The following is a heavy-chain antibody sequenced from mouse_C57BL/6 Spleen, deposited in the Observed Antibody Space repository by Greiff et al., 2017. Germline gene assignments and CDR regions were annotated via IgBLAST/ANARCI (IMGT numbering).Heavy chain of an antibody. Sequence: QVQLQQSGAELVRPGASVTLSCKASGYTFTDYEMHWVKQTPVHGLEWIGAIDPETGGTAYNQKFKGKAILTADKSTSTAYMELRSLTSEDSAVYYCTRRRSLYFDYWGQGTTLTVSS. V-gene: IGHV1-15*01. CDR1: GYTFTDYE. CDR3: TRRRSLYFDY. CDR2: IDPETGGT. J-gene: IGHJ2*01.